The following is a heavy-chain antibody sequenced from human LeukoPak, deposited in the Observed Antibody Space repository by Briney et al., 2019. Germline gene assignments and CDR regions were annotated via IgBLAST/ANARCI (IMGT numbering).Heavy chain of an antibody. Sequence: SGEVSCKASGGTFSSYAISWVRQAPGQGLEWMGRIIPIFGTANYAQKFQGRVTITTDESTSTAYMEPSSLRSEDTAVYYCARKGYCSGGGCFGHDAFDIWGQGTMVTVSS. CDR3: ARKGYCSGGGCFGHDAFDI. CDR2: IIPIFGTA. J-gene: IGHJ3*02. CDR1: GGTFSSYA. D-gene: IGHD2-15*01. V-gene: IGHV1-69*05.